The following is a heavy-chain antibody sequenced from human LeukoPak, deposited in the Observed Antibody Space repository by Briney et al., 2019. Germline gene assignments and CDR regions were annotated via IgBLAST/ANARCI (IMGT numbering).Heavy chain of an antibody. V-gene: IGHV1-8*02. CDR3: ARDLTSYYYDSSGYVDY. Sequence: GASVKVSCKASGYTFTSYDINWVRQATGQGLEWMGWMNPNSGNTGYAQKLQGRVTMTTDTSTSTAYMELRSLRSDDTAVYYCARDLTSYYYDSSGYVDYWGQGTLVTVSS. CDR2: MNPNSGNT. J-gene: IGHJ4*02. CDR1: GYTFTSYD. D-gene: IGHD3-22*01.